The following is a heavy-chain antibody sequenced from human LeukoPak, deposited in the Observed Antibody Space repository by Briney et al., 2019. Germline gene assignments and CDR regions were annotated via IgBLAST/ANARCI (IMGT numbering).Heavy chain of an antibody. CDR2: IIPILGIA. CDR3: ARDWDRGWGNYHYGIDV. J-gene: IGHJ6*02. Sequence: SVKVSCKASGGTLSSYAISWVRQAPGEGLEWMGRIIPILGIANYAQKLQGRVTITADKSTSTAYMGLSSPRSEDTAVYYCARDWDRGWGNYHYGIDVWGQGTPVTVSS. CDR1: GGTLSSYA. V-gene: IGHV1-69*04. D-gene: IGHD6-19*01.